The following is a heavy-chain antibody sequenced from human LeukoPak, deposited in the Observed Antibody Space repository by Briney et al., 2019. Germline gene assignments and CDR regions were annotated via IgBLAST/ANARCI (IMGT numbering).Heavy chain of an antibody. V-gene: IGHV2-5*01. J-gene: IGHJ4*02. D-gene: IGHD3-22*01. CDR2: IYWNDDK. CDR1: GFSLSTSGVG. Sequence: SGPTLVNPTQTLTLTCTFSGFSLSTSGVGVGWIRQPPGKALEWLALIYWNDDKRYSPSLKSRLTITKDTSKNQMVLTMTNMDPVDTATYYCAHQYYYDSSFYYWGQGTLVTVSS. CDR3: AHQYYYDSSFYY.